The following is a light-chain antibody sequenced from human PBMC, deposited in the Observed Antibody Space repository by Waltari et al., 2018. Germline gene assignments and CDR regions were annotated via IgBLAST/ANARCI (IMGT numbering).Light chain of an antibody. J-gene: IGKJ1*01. V-gene: IGKV3-15*01. CDR1: QSVDNN. CDR3: QQYNNWPWT. CDR2: GAS. Sequence: EVLMTQSPATLSVSPGERATLSCRASQSVDNNLAWYQQKNGQAPRFLIYGASTRATGVPASLSGSASGTEFTLTISNLQSADFAVYFCQQYNNWPWTFGQGTRVEI.